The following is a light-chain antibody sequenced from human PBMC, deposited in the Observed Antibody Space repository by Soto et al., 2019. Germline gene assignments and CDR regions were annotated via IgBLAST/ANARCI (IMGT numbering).Light chain of an antibody. J-gene: IGKJ4*01. V-gene: IGKV3-15*01. Sequence: EIVMTQSPATLSVSQGERATLSCRASESVSSNLAWYQQKPGQAPRLLIYGASTRATGIPARFSGSGSGTELTRTISRLQSEDFAVYYCQQYNKWPLTFGGGTKVEIK. CDR3: QQYNKWPLT. CDR2: GAS. CDR1: ESVSSN.